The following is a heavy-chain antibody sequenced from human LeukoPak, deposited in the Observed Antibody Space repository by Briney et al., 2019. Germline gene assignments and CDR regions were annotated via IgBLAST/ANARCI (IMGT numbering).Heavy chain of an antibody. CDR2: ISGSGDNT. CDR1: GFTFSSYA. CDR3: AKGGRGSIATRPDY. V-gene: IGHV3-23*01. D-gene: IGHD6-6*01. J-gene: IGHJ4*02. Sequence: GGSLRLSCAASGFTFSSYAMNWVRQAPGKGLEWVSAISGSGDNTYYADSVKGRFTISRDNSKNTLYMEMNSLRAEVTAVYYCAKGGRGSIATRPDYWGQGTLVTVSS.